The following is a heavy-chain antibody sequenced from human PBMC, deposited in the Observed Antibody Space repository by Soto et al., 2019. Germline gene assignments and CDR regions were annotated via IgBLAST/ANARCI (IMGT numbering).Heavy chain of an antibody. CDR2: IYHSGST. CDR3: ASTYYYDSGSYLTLDY. J-gene: IGHJ4*02. CDR1: VGSVSSNNW. D-gene: IGHD3-10*01. Sequence: SETLSLTCAVSVGSVSSNNWWSWVRQPPGKGLEWIGEIYHSGSTSYSPSLKSRVTTSVDKSKNQFSLKLTSVTAADTAVYYCASTYYYDSGSYLTLDYWGQGTLVTVSS. V-gene: IGHV4-4*02.